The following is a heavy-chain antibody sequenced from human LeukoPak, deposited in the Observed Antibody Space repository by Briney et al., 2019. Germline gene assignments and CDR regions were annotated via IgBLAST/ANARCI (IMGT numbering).Heavy chain of an antibody. CDR3: ARVGVTGHYYGSGSYYYFDY. V-gene: IGHV3-9*01. Sequence: GRSLRLSCAASGFTFDDYAMHWVRQAPGKGLEWVSGISWNSGSIGYADSVKGRFTISRDNAKNSLYLQMNSLRSEDTAVYYCARVGVTGHYYGSGSYYYFDYWGQGTLVTVSS. CDR1: GFTFDDYA. D-gene: IGHD3-10*01. J-gene: IGHJ4*02. CDR2: ISWNSGSI.